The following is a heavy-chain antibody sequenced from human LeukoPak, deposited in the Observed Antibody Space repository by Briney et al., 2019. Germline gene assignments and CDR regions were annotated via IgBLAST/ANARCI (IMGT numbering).Heavy chain of an antibody. V-gene: IGHV3-23*01. CDR1: GFTFSSYA. J-gene: IGHJ4*02. CDR2: ISGSGGST. CDR3: AKDCCGYSYGSNFDY. Sequence: GGSLRLSCAASGFTFSSYAMSWVRQAPGNGLEWVSAISGSGGSTYYADSVKGRFTISRDNSKNTLCLQMNSLRAEDTAVYYCAKDCCGYSYGSNFDYWGQGTLVTVSS. D-gene: IGHD5-18*01.